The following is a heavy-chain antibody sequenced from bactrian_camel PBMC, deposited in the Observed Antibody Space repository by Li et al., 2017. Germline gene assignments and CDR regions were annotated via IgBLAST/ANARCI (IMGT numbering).Heavy chain of an antibody. Sequence: VQLVESGGGSVQAGGSLKLSCRASGYSVAKSLVGWFRQAPGKEREGVAAVARDGTTYYADSVKGRFTISLNSAKNAMYLQMNNLKTGDAAVYYCATQTTGWAFRYWGRGTQVTVS. CDR3: ATQTTGWAFRY. J-gene: IGHJ6*01. CDR1: GYSVAKSL. CDR2: VARDGTT. D-gene: IGHD5*01. V-gene: IGHV3S53*01.